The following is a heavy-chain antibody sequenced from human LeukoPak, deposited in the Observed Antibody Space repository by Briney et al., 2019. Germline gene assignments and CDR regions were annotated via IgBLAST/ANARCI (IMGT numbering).Heavy chain of an antibody. D-gene: IGHD2-8*01. CDR3: ARGLMTPNTYCDL. J-gene: IGHJ4*02. Sequence: GTSLRLSCAPSGFTFRNYGMHWVRQAPGKGLEWVSGLWYDGRNKAYADSVKGRFTISRDNSENMLYLQMNSLRDEDTAVYYCARGLMTPNTYCDLWGQGTLVPVPS. V-gene: IGHV3-33*01. CDR1: GFTFRNYG. CDR2: LWYDGRNK.